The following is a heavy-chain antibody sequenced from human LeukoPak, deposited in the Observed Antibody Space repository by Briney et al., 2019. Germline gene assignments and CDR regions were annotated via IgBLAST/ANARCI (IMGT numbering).Heavy chain of an antibody. V-gene: IGHV1-24*01. CDR2: FDPEDGET. J-gene: IGHJ4*02. CDR1: GYTVTDLS. Sequence: ASVKVSCKVSGYTVTDLSMNWVRQALGKGLEWMGGFDPEDGETIYAQKFQGRVTMTEDTSTDTAHMELSSLTSEDTAVYYCATDFYRGHQFDYWGQGTLVTVSS. CDR3: ATDFYRGHQFDY. D-gene: IGHD2/OR15-2a*01.